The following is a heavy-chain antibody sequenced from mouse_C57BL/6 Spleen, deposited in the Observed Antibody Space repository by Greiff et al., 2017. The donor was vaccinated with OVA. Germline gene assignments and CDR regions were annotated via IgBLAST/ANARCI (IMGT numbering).Heavy chain of an antibody. CDR2: ISYDGSN. D-gene: IGHD2-4*01. CDR3: ARGNDYTWFAY. Sequence: ESGPGLVKPSQSLSLPCSVTGYSITSGYYWNWIRQFPGNKLEWMGYISYDGSNNYNPSLKNRISITRDTSKNQFFLKLNSVTTEDTATYYCARGNDYTWFAYWGQGTLVTVSA. CDR1: GYSITSGYY. V-gene: IGHV3-6*01. J-gene: IGHJ3*01.